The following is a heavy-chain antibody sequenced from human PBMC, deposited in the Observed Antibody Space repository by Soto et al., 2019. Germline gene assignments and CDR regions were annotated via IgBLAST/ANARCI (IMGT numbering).Heavy chain of an antibody. Sequence: QVQLVQSGAEVKKPGASVKVSCKASGYTFTSYDINWVRQATGQGLEWMGWMNPNSGNTGYAQKLQARVTTNLNTSISTAYRELSSLRSEDTAVYYCARAGDSGYDYGEGGYYGMDVWGQGTTVTVSS. D-gene: IGHD5-12*01. CDR2: MNPNSGNT. CDR1: GYTFTSYD. CDR3: ARAGDSGYDYGEGGYYGMDV. V-gene: IGHV1-8*01. J-gene: IGHJ6*02.